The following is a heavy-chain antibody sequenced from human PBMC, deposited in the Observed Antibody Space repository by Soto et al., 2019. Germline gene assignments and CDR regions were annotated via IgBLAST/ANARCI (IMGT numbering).Heavy chain of an antibody. CDR3: ALGMFMDV. Sequence: QVQLQESGPGLVKPSQTLSLSCSVSGVSITTSGHYWNWVRQRPGRGLEGIGYIDSSGTTYYNPSLKTRLAMSVEPSTSQISLNLSSVTAADTALYFCALGMFMDVWGRGTTVTVSS. V-gene: IGHV4-31*03. J-gene: IGHJ6*03. CDR1: GVSITTSGHY. D-gene: IGHD3-16*01. CDR2: IDSSGTT.